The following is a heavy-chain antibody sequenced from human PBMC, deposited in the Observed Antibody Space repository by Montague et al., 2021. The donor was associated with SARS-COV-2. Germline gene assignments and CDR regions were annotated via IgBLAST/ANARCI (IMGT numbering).Heavy chain of an antibody. CDR1: GGSFSDYY. D-gene: IGHD3-22*01. CDR2: VNHSGRI. V-gene: IGHV4-34*01. CDR3: ARGRVDTTMILVVFKGAAHYFDS. J-gene: IGHJ4*02. Sequence: SETLSLTCAVYGGSFSDYYWTWIRQPPGKGLEWLGEVNHSGRINYNPSLKSRITISVDTSKNQFSLRLSSVTAADTAVYYCARGRVDTTMILVVFKGAAHYFDSWGQGTLVSVSS.